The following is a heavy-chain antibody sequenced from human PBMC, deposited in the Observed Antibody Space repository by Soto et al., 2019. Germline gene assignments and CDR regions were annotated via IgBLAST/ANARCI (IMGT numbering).Heavy chain of an antibody. Sequence: SETLSLTCAVSGGSISSGGYSWGWIRQPPGKGLEWIGYIYHSVSTYYNPSLKSRVTISVDRSKNQFSLKLSSVTAADTAVYYCARGVTTVTTFDYWGQGTLVTVSS. V-gene: IGHV4-30-2*01. D-gene: IGHD4-17*01. J-gene: IGHJ4*02. CDR1: GGSISSGGYS. CDR2: IYHSVST. CDR3: ARGVTTVTTFDY.